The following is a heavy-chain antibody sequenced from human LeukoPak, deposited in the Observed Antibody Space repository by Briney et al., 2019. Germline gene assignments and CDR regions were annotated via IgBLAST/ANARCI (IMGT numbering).Heavy chain of an antibody. CDR2: IYYSGST. J-gene: IGHJ4*02. CDR1: GGSISSSLYY. Sequence: PSETLSLTCTVSGGSISSSLYYWDWIRQPPGKGLEWIGNIYYSGSTYYNPSLKSRVTISVDTSKNQFSLKLSSVTAADTAVYYCARKGGYSYGRGGYFDYWGQGTLVTVSS. CDR3: ARKGGYSYGRGGYFDY. V-gene: IGHV4-39*07. D-gene: IGHD5-18*01.